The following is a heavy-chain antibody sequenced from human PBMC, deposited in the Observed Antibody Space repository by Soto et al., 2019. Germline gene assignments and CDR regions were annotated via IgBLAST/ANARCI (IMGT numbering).Heavy chain of an antibody. CDR2: ISTYSGDT. Sequence: QVHLVQSGVEVKTPGASVKVSCQASGYTFFTYDISWVRQAPGQGLEWMGWISTYSGDTKYAQKFQGRVTMTTDTSTTTAYLERRSLRSDGTAVYDWARHHGPTTSEKWFDPWGQGTLVTVSS. CDR1: GYTFFTYD. V-gene: IGHV1-18*01. CDR3: ARHHGPTTSEKWFDP. D-gene: IGHD5-12*01. J-gene: IGHJ5*02.